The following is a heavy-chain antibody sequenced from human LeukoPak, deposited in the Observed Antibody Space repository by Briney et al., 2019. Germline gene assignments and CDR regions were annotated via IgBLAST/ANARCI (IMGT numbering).Heavy chain of an antibody. CDR2: IWYDGSNK. CDR1: GFTFSSYG. Sequence: VGSLRLSCAASGFTFSSYGMHWVRQAPGKGLEWVAVIWYDGSNKYCADSVKGRFTISRDNSKNTLYLQMNSLRAEDTAVYYCAKAQDTAMALDYWGQGTLVTASS. CDR3: AKAQDTAMALDY. V-gene: IGHV3-33*06. J-gene: IGHJ4*02. D-gene: IGHD5-18*01.